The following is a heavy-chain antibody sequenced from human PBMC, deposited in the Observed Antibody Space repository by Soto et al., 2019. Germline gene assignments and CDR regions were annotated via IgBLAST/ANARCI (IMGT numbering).Heavy chain of an antibody. D-gene: IGHD1-26*01. J-gene: IGHJ5*02. CDR2: ISAYNYNT. CDR3: ARVVGALGHWFDP. V-gene: IGHV1-18*01. CDR1: GYTCTSYG. Sequence: ASVKVSCKASGYTCTSYGLSWVRQAPGQGLEWMGRISAYNYNTNYAQKLQGRVTMTTDTSTSTAYMELRSLRSDDTAVYYCARVVGALGHWFDPWGQGTLVTVS.